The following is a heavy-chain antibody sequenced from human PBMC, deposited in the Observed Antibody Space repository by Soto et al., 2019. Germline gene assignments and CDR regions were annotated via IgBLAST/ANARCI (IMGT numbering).Heavy chain of an antibody. Sequence: SETLSLTCTVSGGSISSSSYYWGWIRQPPGKGLEWIGSIYYSGSTYYNPSLKSRVTISVDTSKNQFSLKLSSVTAADTAVYYCARHKPSTVVQPETAFDIWGQGTMVTVSS. CDR1: GGSISSSSYY. CDR3: ARHKPSTVVQPETAFDI. CDR2: IYYSGST. J-gene: IGHJ3*02. V-gene: IGHV4-39*01. D-gene: IGHD4-4*01.